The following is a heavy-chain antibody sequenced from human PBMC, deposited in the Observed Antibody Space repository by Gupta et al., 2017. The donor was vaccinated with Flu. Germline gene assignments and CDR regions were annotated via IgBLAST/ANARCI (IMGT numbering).Heavy chain of an antibody. J-gene: IGHJ4*02. CDR2: IKSENDGGAT. CDR3: IRFLEWSVDC. V-gene: IGHV3-15*01. Sequence: EVQLVESGGGLVKPGGSLRLSCTTSGFPFSNAWMSWVRQAPGKGLEWVGRIKSENDGGATHYAAPVKGRFTISRDDLKNTLYLQMNSLKTADTAVYYCIRFLEWSVDCWGQGTLVTVSS. D-gene: IGHD3-3*01. CDR1: GFPFSNAW.